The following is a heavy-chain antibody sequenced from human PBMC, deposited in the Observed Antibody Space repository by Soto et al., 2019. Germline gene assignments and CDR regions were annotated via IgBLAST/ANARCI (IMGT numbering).Heavy chain of an antibody. CDR1: GFTFSSYW. D-gene: IGHD3-10*01. Sequence: GGSLRLSCAASGFTFSSYWMSWVRQAPGKGLEWVANIKQDGSEKYYVDSVKGRFTISRDNAKNSLYLQMNSLRAEDTAVYYCARDREVRVRGVLTSDYYYYYYMDVWGKGTTVTVSS. CDR2: IKQDGSEK. CDR3: ARDREVRVRGVLTSDYYYYYYMDV. J-gene: IGHJ6*03. V-gene: IGHV3-7*01.